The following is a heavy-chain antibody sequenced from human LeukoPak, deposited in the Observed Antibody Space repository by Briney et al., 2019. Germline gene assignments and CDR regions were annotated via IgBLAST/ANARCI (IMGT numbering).Heavy chain of an antibody. Sequence: GGSLRLSCAASGFTFSNYWMSWVRQAPGKGLEWVANIKQDRSEKYYVDSVKGRFTISRDNSKNTLYLQMNSLRAEDTAVYYCAGILGSGYNFDYWGQGTLVTVSS. CDR2: IKQDRSEK. CDR3: AGILGSGYNFDY. J-gene: IGHJ4*02. V-gene: IGHV3-7*01. D-gene: IGHD3-22*01. CDR1: GFTFSNYW.